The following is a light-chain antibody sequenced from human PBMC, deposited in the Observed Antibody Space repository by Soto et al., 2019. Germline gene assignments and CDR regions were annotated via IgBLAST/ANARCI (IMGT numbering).Light chain of an antibody. J-gene: IGKJ1*01. Sequence: DIQMTQSPSTLSASVGDRVTITCRASQHISAWLAWYQQKPGKAPKLLIYDVSNLESGVPSRFSGSGSGTEFSLTISGLQPDDFATYYCQQYDSYRTFGQGTKVEVK. CDR3: QQYDSYRT. CDR2: DVS. CDR1: QHISAW. V-gene: IGKV1-5*01.